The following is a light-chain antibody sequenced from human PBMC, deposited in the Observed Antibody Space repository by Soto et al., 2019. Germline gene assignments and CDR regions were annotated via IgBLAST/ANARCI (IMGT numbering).Light chain of an antibody. V-gene: IGKV1-17*01. CDR3: LQHNSYPLT. CDR1: QGIGND. Sequence: DIPMTQSPSSLSASVGGRVTITCRASQGIGNDLGWYQQKPGKAPKRLIYAASSFQSGVPSRFSGSGSGTEFTLTISSLQPEDFATYYCLQHNSYPLTFGGGTKVEIK. CDR2: AAS. J-gene: IGKJ4*01.